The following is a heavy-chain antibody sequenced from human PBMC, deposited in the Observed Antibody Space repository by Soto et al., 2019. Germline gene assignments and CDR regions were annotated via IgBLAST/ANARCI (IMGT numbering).Heavy chain of an antibody. V-gene: IGHV3-15*01. CDR3: TTGIYYDILTGYHNVAY. Sequence: GASVKVSCKASGFNLSHPWMTWVRQAAGKGLEWVGRIKSKTDGGTADYAAPVKGRATISRDDSKNTVYLQMNSLKTEDTAVYYCTTGIYYDILTGYHNVAYWGQGALVTVSS. CDR2: IKSKTDGGTA. J-gene: IGHJ4*02. D-gene: IGHD3-9*01. CDR1: GFNLSHPW.